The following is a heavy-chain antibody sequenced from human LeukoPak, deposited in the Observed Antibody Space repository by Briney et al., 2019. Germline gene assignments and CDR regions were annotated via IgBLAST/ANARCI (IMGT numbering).Heavy chain of an antibody. D-gene: IGHD2-2*01. CDR3: ARDCRSTSCFDY. Sequence: PGGSLRLSCAASGFTFSSYSMNWVRQAPGKGLEWVSSISGDGATTYHADSVKGRFTISRDNAKNSLYLQMNSLRAEDTALYYCARDCRSTSCFDYWGQGTLVTVSS. V-gene: IGHV3-21*04. CDR2: ISGDGATT. CDR1: GFTFSSYS. J-gene: IGHJ4*02.